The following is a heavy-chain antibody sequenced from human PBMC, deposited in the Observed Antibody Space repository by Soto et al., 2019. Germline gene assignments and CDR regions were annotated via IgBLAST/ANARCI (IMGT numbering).Heavy chain of an antibody. Sequence: QVQLVQSGAELKKPGASVKVSCKASGYTFSNYDMNWVRQATGQGPEWIGWVNPNNGDTGYAQKFQARVPLTTDISTTTDYMELTSLRSEDTSIYYCAKVSRKGSAIDFDYWGQGTLITASS. CDR2: VNPNNGDT. J-gene: IGHJ4*02. V-gene: IGHV1-8*01. CDR3: AKVSRKGSAIDFDY. D-gene: IGHD3-10*01. CDR1: GYTFSNYD.